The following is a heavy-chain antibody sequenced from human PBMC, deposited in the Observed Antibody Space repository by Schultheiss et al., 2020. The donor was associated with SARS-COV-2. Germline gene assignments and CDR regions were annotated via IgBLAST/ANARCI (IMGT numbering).Heavy chain of an antibody. D-gene: IGHD6-6*01. Sequence: SETLSLTCTVSGGSFSSDDYYWTWIRQPAGKGLEWIGRIYASGSTTYNPSLKSRVTMSVDTSKNQFSLKLSSVTAADTAVYYCARGGQLARDNYWGQGTLVTVSS. CDR1: GGSFSSDDYY. V-gene: IGHV4-61*10. J-gene: IGHJ4*02. CDR2: IYASGST. CDR3: ARGGQLARDNY.